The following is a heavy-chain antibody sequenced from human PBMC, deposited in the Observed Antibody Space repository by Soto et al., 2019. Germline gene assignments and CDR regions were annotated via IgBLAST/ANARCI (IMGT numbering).Heavy chain of an antibody. D-gene: IGHD3-22*01. CDR2: XXPIFGTA. V-gene: IGHV1-69*13. Sequence: SVNVACTASGYTFTGYYMHWVRQAPGQGLEWXXXXXPIFGTANYAQKFQGRVTMTGDESMSTAYMELSSLRSDDTAVYYCARVTYYYDSSGYYPRPIYYYYGMDVWGQGTTVTVSS. CDR1: GYTFTGYY. CDR3: ARVTYYYDSSGYYPRPIYYYYGMDV. J-gene: IGHJ6*02.